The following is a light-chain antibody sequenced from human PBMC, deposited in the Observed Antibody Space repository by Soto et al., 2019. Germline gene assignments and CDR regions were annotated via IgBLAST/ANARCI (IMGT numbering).Light chain of an antibody. CDR1: QSISTF. CDR3: QQSFNIPRT. CDR2: ATS. Sequence: DIQMTQSPSSLSASVGDRVTITCRANQSISTFLNWYQWKPGRAPKFLIHATSTLRYGVPSRFSGSGSGTEFTLTISSLQPEDFAIYYCQQSFNIPRTFGQGTRLEIK. J-gene: IGKJ2*01. V-gene: IGKV1-39*01.